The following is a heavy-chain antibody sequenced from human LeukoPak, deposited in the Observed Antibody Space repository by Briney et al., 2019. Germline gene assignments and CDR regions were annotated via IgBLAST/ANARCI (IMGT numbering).Heavy chain of an antibody. Sequence: PGGSLRLSCAGSGFTFSSYSMNWVRQAPGKGLEWVSFISSGSNDIYYADSVKGRFTISRDNAKNSLYLEMNSLRAEDTAVYYCAKDGTPYCGGDCYAHFDYWGQGTLVTVSS. CDR2: ISSGSNDI. J-gene: IGHJ4*02. V-gene: IGHV3-21*01. CDR1: GFTFSSYS. D-gene: IGHD2-21*02. CDR3: AKDGTPYCGGDCYAHFDY.